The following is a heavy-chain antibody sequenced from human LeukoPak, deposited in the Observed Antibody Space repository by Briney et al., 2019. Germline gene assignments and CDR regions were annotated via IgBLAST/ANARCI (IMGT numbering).Heavy chain of an antibody. CDR2: INPNSGDT. D-gene: IGHD1-1*01. Sequence: SVKVSCKASGYTFTGYYILWVGQAPEQRLEWVGWINPNSGDTKYAQKIQGRVTMTSDTSISTAFMQLYRLRSDDTAVYYCARDWNFDFWGQGTLVTVSS. CDR1: GYTFTGYY. J-gene: IGHJ4*02. CDR3: ARDWNFDF. V-gene: IGHV1-2*02.